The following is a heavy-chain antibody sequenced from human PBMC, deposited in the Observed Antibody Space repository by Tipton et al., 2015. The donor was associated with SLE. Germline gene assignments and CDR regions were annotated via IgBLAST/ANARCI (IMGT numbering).Heavy chain of an antibody. CDR2: FSPYNGNT. CDR1: DYSFSNYG. Sequence: QVQLVQSGAEVKKPGASVKVSCKASDYSFSNYGISWERQAPGQGLEWIGWFSPYNGNTNSARNLQGRVTITADTSTSTAYMELRSLRSNDTAVYYCATHRRWSSPLDSWGQGTLVTVSS. CDR3: ATHRRWSSPLDS. V-gene: IGHV1-18*04. J-gene: IGHJ5*01. D-gene: IGHD2-15*01.